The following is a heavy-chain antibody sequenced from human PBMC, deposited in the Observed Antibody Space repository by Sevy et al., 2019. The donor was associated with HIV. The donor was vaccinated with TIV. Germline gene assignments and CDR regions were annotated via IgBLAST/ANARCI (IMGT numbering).Heavy chain of an antibody. D-gene: IGHD2-21*02. J-gene: IGHJ4*02. CDR3: AREYCGGDCYSPNKYFDY. CDR1: GGSFGGYY. CDR2: INHSGSS. V-gene: IGHV4-34*01. Sequence: SETLSLTCTVYGGSFGGYYWSWIRQPPGKGLEWIGEINHSGSSNYNPSLKSRVTISVDTSKNQFSLKLSSVTAADTAVYYCAREYCGGDCYSPNKYFDYWGQGTLVTVSS.